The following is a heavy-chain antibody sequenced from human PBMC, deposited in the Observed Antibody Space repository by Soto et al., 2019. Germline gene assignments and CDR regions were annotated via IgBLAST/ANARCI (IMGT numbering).Heavy chain of an antibody. V-gene: IGHV3-23*01. CDR2: ISGSGGST. CDR1: GFTFSSYA. CDR3: AKAGSLTYDSFDI. Sequence: GGSLRLSCAASGFTFSSYAMSWVRQAPGKGLEWVSAISGSGGSTYYAESVKGRFTISRDNSKNTLYLQMNSLRAEDTAVYYCAKAGSLTYDSFDIWGQGTMVTVSS. D-gene: IGHD7-27*01. J-gene: IGHJ3*02.